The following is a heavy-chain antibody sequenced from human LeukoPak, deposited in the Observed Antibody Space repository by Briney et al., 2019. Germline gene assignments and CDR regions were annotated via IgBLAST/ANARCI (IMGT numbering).Heavy chain of an antibody. D-gene: IGHD3-22*01. Sequence: PGRSLRLSCAASGFTFSSYWMSWVRQAPGKGLEWVANIKQDGSEKYYVDSVKGRFTISRDNAKNSLYLQMNSLKTEDTAVYYCARSHYETSGYFDQDAFDVWGQGTMVTVSS. J-gene: IGHJ3*01. CDR1: GFTFSSYW. CDR3: ARSHYETSGYFDQDAFDV. CDR2: IKQDGSEK. V-gene: IGHV3-7*03.